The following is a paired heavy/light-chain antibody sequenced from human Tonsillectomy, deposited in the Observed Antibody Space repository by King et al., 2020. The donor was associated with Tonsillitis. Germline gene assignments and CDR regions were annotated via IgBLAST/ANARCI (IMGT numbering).Heavy chain of an antibody. D-gene: IGHD2-2*01. CDR2: IFYSGSTNYSPA. CDR3: ARVAFCTSATCTGRSFYGMDV. V-gene: IGHV4-59*07. CDR1: GDSISNFY. Sequence: QVQLQESGPGLVKPSDTLSLTCTVSGDSISNFYWTWIRQPPGKGLEWIGYIFYSGSTNYSPANYNPSLRSRLTISVDPSKNQFSLMLKSVTAADTAVYYCARVAFCTSATCTGRSFYGMDVWGQGTTVTVS. J-gene: IGHJ6*02.
Light chain of an antibody. J-gene: IGKJ4*01. V-gene: IGKV1-33*01. CDR2: DAS. Sequence: DIQMTQSPSSLSASVGDRVTISCQASADIRTLLNWYQQKPGKAPKLLIYDASNLEAGVPSRFNGGGSGTTFTFTISGLQPEDVATYYCQQFDNLPLTFGGGTRVEIK. CDR3: QQFDNLPLT. CDR1: ADIRTL.